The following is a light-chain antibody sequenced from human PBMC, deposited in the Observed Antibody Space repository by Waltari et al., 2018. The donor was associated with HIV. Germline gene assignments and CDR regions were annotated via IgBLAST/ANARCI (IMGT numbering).Light chain of an antibody. CDR3: SSYTNNNTLI. CDR2: DVT. CDR1: SNDIFNYNY. J-gene: IGLJ2*01. V-gene: IGLV2-14*03. Sequence: QSALTQPASVSGSPGQSITISCTGASNDIFNYNYVSWYQQHPAKAPKLIIYDVTSRPSGVSNRFSASKSGNTASLTISGLQADDEADYYCSSYTNNNTLIFRGGTKLTVL.